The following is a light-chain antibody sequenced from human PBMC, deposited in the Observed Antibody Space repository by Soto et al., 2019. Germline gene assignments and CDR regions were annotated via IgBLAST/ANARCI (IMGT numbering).Light chain of an antibody. CDR1: QSVSTS. Sequence: EIVLTQSPATLSLSPGERATLSCRASQSVSTSLIWYQQRPGQPPRLLIYDASNRATGIPARFSGSGSGTDFNLTISSLEPEDFVVYYCQQRKNWPITFGQGTRLEIK. V-gene: IGKV3-11*01. J-gene: IGKJ5*01. CDR3: QQRKNWPIT. CDR2: DAS.